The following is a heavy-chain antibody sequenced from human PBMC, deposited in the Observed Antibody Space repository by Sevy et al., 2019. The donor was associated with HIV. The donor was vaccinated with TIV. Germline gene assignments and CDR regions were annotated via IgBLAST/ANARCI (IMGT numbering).Heavy chain of an antibody. Sequence: GGPLRLSCAASGFTFSDYWMSWVRQAPEKGLEWVANIKQDGSKKYYVDSVKGRFIMSRDNAKNSLYLEMNSLRAEDTTVYYCARLKLHYDPYYFDLWGQGTLVTVSS. V-gene: IGHV3-7*01. J-gene: IGHJ4*02. CDR3: ARLKLHYDPYYFDL. CDR1: GFTFSDYW. CDR2: IKQDGSKK. D-gene: IGHD3-16*01.